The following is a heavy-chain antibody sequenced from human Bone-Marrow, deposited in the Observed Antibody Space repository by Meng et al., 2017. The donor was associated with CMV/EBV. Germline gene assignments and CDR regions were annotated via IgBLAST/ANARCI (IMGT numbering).Heavy chain of an antibody. CDR3: AKSMAERGDY. CDR1: GFTFSSYA. V-gene: IGHV3-30-3*01. J-gene: IGHJ4*02. D-gene: IGHD2/OR15-2a*01. Sequence: GESLKISCAASGFTFSSYAMHWVRQAPGKGLEWVAVISYDGSNKYYADSVKGRFTISRDNSKNTLYLQMNSQRAEDTAVYYCAKSMAERGDYWGQGTLVTVSS. CDR2: ISYDGSNK.